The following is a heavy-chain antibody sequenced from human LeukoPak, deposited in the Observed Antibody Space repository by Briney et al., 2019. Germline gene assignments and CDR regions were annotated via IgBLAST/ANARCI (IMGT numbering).Heavy chain of an antibody. V-gene: IGHV3-30*18. Sequence: GGSLRLSCAASGFTFSSYGMHWVRQAPGKGLEWVAVISYDGSNKYYADSVKGRFTISRDNSKNTLYLQVNSLRAEDTAVYYCAKDGGCSGSRFDPWGQGTLVTVSS. CDR2: ISYDGSNK. J-gene: IGHJ5*02. CDR1: GFTFSSYG. CDR3: AKDGGCSGSRFDP. D-gene: IGHD2-15*01.